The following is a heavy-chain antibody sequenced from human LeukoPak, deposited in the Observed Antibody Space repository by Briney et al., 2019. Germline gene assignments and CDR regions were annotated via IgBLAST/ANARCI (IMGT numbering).Heavy chain of an antibody. D-gene: IGHD2-2*01. CDR1: GGSISSSGKY. CDR2: IYTSGST. Sequence: SETLSLTCTVSGGSISSSGKYGAWIRQPAGKGLEWIGRIYTSGSTNYNPSLKSRVTMSVDTSKNQFSLKLSSVTAADTAVYYCASAPYCSSTSCNDYWGQGTLVTVSS. J-gene: IGHJ4*02. CDR3: ASAPYCSSTSCNDY. V-gene: IGHV4-61*02.